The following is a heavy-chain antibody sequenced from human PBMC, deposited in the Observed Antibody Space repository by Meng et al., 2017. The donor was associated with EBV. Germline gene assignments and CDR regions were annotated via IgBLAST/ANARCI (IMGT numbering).Heavy chain of an antibody. CDR3: ARDRRHSASLDY. V-gene: IGHV3-21*06. CDR1: GFSFSAYS. Sequence: EVQLVESGXGLVMPGGSLRRSCAASGFSFSAYSMNWVRQAPGKGLEWLSFISTTGSYISYADSVKGRFTVSRDNAENSLHLQMNSLSAEDTAVYYCARDRRHSASLDYWGQGTLVTVAS. D-gene: IGHD1-26*01. J-gene: IGHJ4*02. CDR2: ISTTGSYI.